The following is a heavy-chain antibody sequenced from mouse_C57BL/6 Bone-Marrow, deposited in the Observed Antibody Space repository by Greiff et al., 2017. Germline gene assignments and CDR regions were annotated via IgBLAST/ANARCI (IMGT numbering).Heavy chain of an antibody. CDR3: SSFDDNYFDF. J-gene: IGHJ2*01. CDR1: GFNIKDDY. D-gene: IGHD2-3*01. CDR2: IDPEIGDT. Sequence: VQLKESGAELVRPGASVKLSCTASGFNIKDDYIHWVKQRPEQGLEWIGWIDPEIGDTEYAAKFQGKVTITSDTSSNTAYLQLSSLTSEDTSVYYCSSFDDNYFDFWGQGTPLTVAS. V-gene: IGHV14-4*01.